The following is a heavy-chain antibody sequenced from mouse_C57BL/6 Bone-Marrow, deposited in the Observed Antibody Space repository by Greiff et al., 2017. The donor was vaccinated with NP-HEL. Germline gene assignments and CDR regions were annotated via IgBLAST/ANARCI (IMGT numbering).Heavy chain of an antibody. Sequence: EVMLEESGGDLVKPGGSLKLSCAASGFTFSSSGMSWVRQTPDKRLEWVATISSGGSYTYYPDSLKGRFTISRDKAKNTLYLQMSSLTSEDTAMYYCARHYYSNYFDYWGEGTTPTVSS. V-gene: IGHV5-6*02. CDR2: ISSGGSYT. CDR1: GFTFSSSG. J-gene: IGHJ2*01. D-gene: IGHD2-5*01. CDR3: ARHYYSNYFDY.